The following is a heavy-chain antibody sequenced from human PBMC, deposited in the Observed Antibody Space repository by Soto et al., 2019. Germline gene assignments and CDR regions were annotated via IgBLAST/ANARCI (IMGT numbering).Heavy chain of an antibody. CDR2: IRSKAYGGTT. D-gene: IGHD3-3*01. J-gene: IGHJ3*02. V-gene: IGHV3-49*03. CDR3: TRELFLEWLLAHDAFDI. Sequence: PGGSLRLSCTASGFTFGDYAMSWFRQAPGKGLEWVGFIRSKAYGGTTEYAASVKGRFTISRDDSKSIAYLQMNSLKTEDTAVYYCTRELFLEWLLAHDAFDIWGQGTMVTVSS. CDR1: GFTFGDYA.